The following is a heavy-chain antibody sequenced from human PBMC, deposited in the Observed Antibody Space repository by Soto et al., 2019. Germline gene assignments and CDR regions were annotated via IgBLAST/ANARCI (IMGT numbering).Heavy chain of an antibody. J-gene: IGHJ6*03. V-gene: IGHV4-59*01. Sequence: SETLSLTCTVSGGSISSYYWSWIRQPPGKGLEWIGYIYYSGSTNYNPSLKSRVTISVDTSKNQFSLKLSSVTAADTAVYYCARVAVLPSLYYYYYMDVWGKGTTVTVSS. CDR1: GGSISSYY. CDR3: ARVAVLPSLYYYYYMDV. D-gene: IGHD3-10*01. CDR2: IYYSGST.